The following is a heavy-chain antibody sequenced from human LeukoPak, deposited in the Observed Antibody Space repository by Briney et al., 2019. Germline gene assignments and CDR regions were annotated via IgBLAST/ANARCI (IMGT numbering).Heavy chain of an antibody. V-gene: IGHV1-2*02. Sequence: ASVKVSCKPSGYTFTAYNIHRVRQAPGQGLEWMGWMNPNSGDTNYAQNFQGRVTMTRDTSISTAYMELSSLRSDDTAVYFCLRGGGRSYCDYWGQGTPVTVSS. CDR3: LRGGGRSYCDY. J-gene: IGHJ4*02. CDR2: MNPNSGDT. CDR1: GYTFTAYN. D-gene: IGHD2-15*01.